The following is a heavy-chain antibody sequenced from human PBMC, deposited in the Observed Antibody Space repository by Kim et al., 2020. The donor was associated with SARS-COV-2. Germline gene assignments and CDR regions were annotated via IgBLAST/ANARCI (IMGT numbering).Heavy chain of an antibody. J-gene: IGHJ4*02. CDR3: AKPDRSNWLCDS. D-gene: IGHD6-13*01. V-gene: IGHV3-23*01. CDR1: GFMLSNYA. CDR2: ISFDGGTT. Sequence: GGSLRLSCAASGFMLSNYAMNWVRQAPGKGLEWVSAISFDGGTTYYADSVKGRFTISRDNSRNTVYLQMNSLRADDTAVYHCAKPDRSNWLCDSWGQGTLVTVSS.